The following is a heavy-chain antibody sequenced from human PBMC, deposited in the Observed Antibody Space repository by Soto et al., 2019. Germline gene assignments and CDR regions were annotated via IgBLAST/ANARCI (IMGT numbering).Heavy chain of an antibody. CDR3: AILPTMVRGVISPRFDY. J-gene: IGHJ4*02. CDR1: GFTFSSYS. Sequence: GGYLRLSCAASGFTFSSYSMNWVRQAPGKGLEWVSSISSSSSYIYYADSVKGRFTISRDNAKNSLYLQMNSLRAEDTAVYYCAILPTMVRGVISPRFDYSGPGTLVTVSS. V-gene: IGHV3-21*01. CDR2: ISSSSSYI. D-gene: IGHD3-10*01.